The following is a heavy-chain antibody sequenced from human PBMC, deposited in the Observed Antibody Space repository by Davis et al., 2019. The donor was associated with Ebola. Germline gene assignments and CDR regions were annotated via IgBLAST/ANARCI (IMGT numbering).Heavy chain of an antibody. V-gene: IGHV4-31*03. J-gene: IGHJ4*02. D-gene: IGHD2-21*01. CDR1: GGSISSGGYY. Sequence: MPSETLSLTCTVSGGSISSGGYYWSWIRQHPGKGLEWIGYIYYSGSTYYNPSLKSRVTISVDTSKNQFSLKLSSVTAADTAVYYCARGKGGSDCGGDCYTDYFDYWGQGTLVTVSS. CDR3: ARGKGGSDCGGDCYTDYFDY. CDR2: IYYSGST.